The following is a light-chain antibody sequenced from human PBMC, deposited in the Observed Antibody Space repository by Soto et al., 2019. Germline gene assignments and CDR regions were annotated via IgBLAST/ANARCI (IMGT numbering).Light chain of an antibody. J-gene: IGKJ5*01. Sequence: DIQMTQSPSSLSASVGDRVTIPXRASQGIGPYLNWYQQGQGXPPKXXXDAXSSLQRGGPSRFSGSGSETHFTLPISSLQPEDFATYSCQQSYSTPYTFGQGTRLEIK. CDR3: QQSYSTPYT. CDR1: QGIGPY. V-gene: IGKV1-39*01. CDR2: AXS.